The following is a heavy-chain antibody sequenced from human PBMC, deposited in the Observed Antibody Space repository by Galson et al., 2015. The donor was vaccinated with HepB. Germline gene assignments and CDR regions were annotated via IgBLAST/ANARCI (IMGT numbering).Heavy chain of an antibody. CDR2: ISSSSSTI. Sequence: SLRLSCAASGFTFSSYSMNWVRQAPGKGLEWVSYISSSSSTIYYADSVKGRFTISRDNAKNSLYLQMNSLRAEDTAVYYCARDRMTSSGYYDDAFDIWGQGTMVTVSS. CDR1: GFTFSSYS. V-gene: IGHV3-48*01. J-gene: IGHJ3*02. CDR3: ARDRMTSSGYYDDAFDI. D-gene: IGHD3-22*01.